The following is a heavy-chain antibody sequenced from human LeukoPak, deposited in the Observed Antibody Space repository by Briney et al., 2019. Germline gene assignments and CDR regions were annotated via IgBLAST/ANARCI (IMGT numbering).Heavy chain of an antibody. CDR1: GFTFSSYA. V-gene: IGHV3-23*01. D-gene: IGHD1-26*01. J-gene: IGHJ4*02. CDR3: AKLPGIVGAQYYFDY. CDR2: ISGSGGST. Sequence: PGGSLRLSCAASGFTFSSYAMSWVRQAPGKGLEWVSAISGSGGSTYYADSVKGRFTISRDNSKNTLYLQMNSLRAEDTAVYYCAKLPGIVGAQYYFDYWGQGTLVTVSS.